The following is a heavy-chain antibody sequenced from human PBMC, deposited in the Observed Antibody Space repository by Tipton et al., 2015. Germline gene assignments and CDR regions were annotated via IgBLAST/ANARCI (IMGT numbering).Heavy chain of an antibody. Sequence: QSGAEVKKPGSSVKVSCKASGGTLGSYIINWVRQAPGLGLEWLGGILPMFDTGNYAQKFQGRVTITADRSTSTAYMELSSLRSDDTAVYFCARVGSSGYYDSWGQGTLVTVSS. V-gene: IGHV1-69*06. D-gene: IGHD3-22*01. CDR1: GGTLGSYI. CDR2: ILPMFDTG. CDR3: ARVGSSGYYDS. J-gene: IGHJ5*01.